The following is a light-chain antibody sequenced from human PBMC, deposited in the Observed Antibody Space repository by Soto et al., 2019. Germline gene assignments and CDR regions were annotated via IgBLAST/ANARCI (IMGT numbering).Light chain of an antibody. V-gene: IGLV2-11*01. CDR2: DVR. CDR3: CSYAGRDTLYV. CDR1: STDVGGYNY. J-gene: IGLJ1*01. Sequence: QSVLTQPRSVSGSPGQSVTISFTGTSTDVGGYNYVSWYQQHPGKVPKLMLYDVRKRPSGVPDRFSGSKSGNSASLTICGLQAEDEADYYCCSYAGRDTLYVFGSGTKLTVL.